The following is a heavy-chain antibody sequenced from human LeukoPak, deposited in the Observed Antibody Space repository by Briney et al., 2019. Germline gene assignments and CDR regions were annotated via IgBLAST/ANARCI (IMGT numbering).Heavy chain of an antibody. Sequence: SETLSLTCTVSGGSISSYYWSWIRQPPGKGLEWIGYVYDSGSTNYNPSLKSRVTISVDTSKNQFSLKLSSVTAADTAVYYCARLSDILTGYYSPWFDYWGQGTLVTVSS. V-gene: IGHV4-59*12. CDR2: VYDSGST. CDR3: ARLSDILTGYYSPWFDY. J-gene: IGHJ4*02. CDR1: GGSISSYY. D-gene: IGHD3-9*01.